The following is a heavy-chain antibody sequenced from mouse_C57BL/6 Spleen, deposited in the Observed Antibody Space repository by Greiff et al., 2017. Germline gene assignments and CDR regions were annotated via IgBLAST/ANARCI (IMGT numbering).Heavy chain of an antibody. CDR2: INYDGSST. D-gene: IGHD2-13*01. CDR1: GFTFSDYY. Sequence: EVKLMESEGGLVQPGSSMKLSCTASGFTFSDYYMAWVRQVPEKGLEWVANINYDGSSTYYLDSLKSRFIISRDNAKNILYLQMSSLKSEDTATYYCARDRDNEGSAMDYWGQGTSVTVSS. V-gene: IGHV5-16*01. CDR3: ARDRDNEGSAMDY. J-gene: IGHJ4*01.